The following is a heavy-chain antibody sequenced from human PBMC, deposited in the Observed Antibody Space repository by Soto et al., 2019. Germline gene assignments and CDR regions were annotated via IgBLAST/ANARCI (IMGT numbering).Heavy chain of an antibody. CDR1: GGSISSGDYF. J-gene: IGHJ4*02. CDR3: ARPSVGAHLGELAFDY. Sequence: NPSETLSLTCTVSGGSISSGDYFWSWVRQPPGKGLEWIGYIYYTGSTSYNPSLKSRITMSVDTSKNQFSLKLSSVTAADTAVYYCARPSVGAHLGELAFDYWGQGTLVTVSS. D-gene: IGHD3-16*01. V-gene: IGHV4-30-4*01. CDR2: IYYTGST.